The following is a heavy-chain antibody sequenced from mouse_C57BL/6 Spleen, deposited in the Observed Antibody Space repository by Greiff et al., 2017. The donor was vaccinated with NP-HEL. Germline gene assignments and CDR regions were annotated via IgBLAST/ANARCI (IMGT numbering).Heavy chain of an antibody. CDR1: GYSITSGYY. CDR3: AREDYGSSWFAY. J-gene: IGHJ3*01. Sequence: DVQLQESGPGLVKPSQSLSLTCSVTGYSITSGYYWNWIRQFPGNKLEWMGYISYDGSNNYNPSLKNRISITRDTSKNQFFLKLNSVTTEDTATYYGAREDYGSSWFAYWGQGTLVTVSA. CDR2: ISYDGSN. D-gene: IGHD1-1*01. V-gene: IGHV3-6*01.